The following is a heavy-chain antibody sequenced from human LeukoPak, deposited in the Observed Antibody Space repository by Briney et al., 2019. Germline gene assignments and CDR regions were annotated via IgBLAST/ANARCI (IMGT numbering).Heavy chain of an antibody. CDR1: GFTFSSYS. CDR3: ARDSVGTDY. D-gene: IGHD7-27*01. CDR2: ISSSSSYM. J-gene: IGHJ4*02. Sequence: PGGSLRLSCAASGFTFSSYSMNWVRQAPGKGLEWVSSISSSSSYMYYADSVKGRFTISRDNAKNSLYLQMNSLRAEDTAVYYCARDSVGTDYWGQGTLVTVSS. V-gene: IGHV3-21*01.